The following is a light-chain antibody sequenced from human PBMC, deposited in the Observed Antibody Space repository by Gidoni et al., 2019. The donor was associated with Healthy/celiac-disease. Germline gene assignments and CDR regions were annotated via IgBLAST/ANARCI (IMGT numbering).Light chain of an antibody. Sequence: EIVLTQSPDTLSLSPGERATLSCRASQSVSSSYLAWYQQKTGQAPRRLIYGASSRATGLPDRVSGSGSGTDFTLTSSRLEPEDFAGYYCQQYGSSLFTFGPETKVDIK. CDR1: QSVSSSY. J-gene: IGKJ3*01. CDR2: GAS. CDR3: QQYGSSLFT. V-gene: IGKV3-20*01.